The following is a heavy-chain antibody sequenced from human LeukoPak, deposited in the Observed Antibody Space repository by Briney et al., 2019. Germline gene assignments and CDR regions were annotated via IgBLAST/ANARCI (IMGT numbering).Heavy chain of an antibody. CDR1: GFTFSSYG. D-gene: IGHD2-2*01. CDR2: IWYDGSNK. J-gene: IGHJ4*02. V-gene: IGHV3-33*01. Sequence: PGGSLRLSCVASGFTFSSYGMHWVRQAPGKGLEWVAVIWYDGSNKYYADSVKGRFTISRDNSKNTLYLQMNSLRAEDTAVYYCARAPGTSPPDGYWGQGTLVTVSS. CDR3: ARAPGTSPPDGY.